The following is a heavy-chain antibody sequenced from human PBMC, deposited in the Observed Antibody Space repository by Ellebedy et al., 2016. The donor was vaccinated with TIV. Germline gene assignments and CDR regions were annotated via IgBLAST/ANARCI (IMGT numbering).Heavy chain of an antibody. CDR1: GFTFSSYA. CDR3: AKVSYDFWDYYYYYMDV. V-gene: IGHV3-23*01. Sequence: GESLKISXAASGFTFSSYAMSWVRQAPGKGLEWVSAISGSGGSTYYADSVKGRFTISRDNSKNTLYLQMNSLRAEDTAVYYCAKVSYDFWDYYYYYMDVWGKGTTVTVSS. CDR2: ISGSGGST. D-gene: IGHD3-3*01. J-gene: IGHJ6*03.